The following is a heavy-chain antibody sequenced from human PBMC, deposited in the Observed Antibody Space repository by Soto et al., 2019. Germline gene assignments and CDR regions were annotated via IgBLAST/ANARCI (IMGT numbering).Heavy chain of an antibody. Sequence: SETLSLTCAVSGGSISTSNWWSWIRQPPGKGLEWIGEVYRTGSTNYNPSLESRLTISVDKSKNQFSLKLTSVTAADTAVYYCARARATIAAAAIFDCWGQGTLVTVSS. V-gene: IGHV4-4*02. CDR2: VYRTGST. CDR3: ARARATIAAAAIFDC. CDR1: GGSISTSNW. J-gene: IGHJ4*02. D-gene: IGHD6-13*01.